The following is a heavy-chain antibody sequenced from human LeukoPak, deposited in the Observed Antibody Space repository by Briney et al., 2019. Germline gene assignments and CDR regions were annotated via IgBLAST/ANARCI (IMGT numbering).Heavy chain of an antibody. Sequence: PSETLSLTCTVSGGSISSYYWSWIRQPPGKGLEWIGCIYYSGSTNYNPSLKSRVTISVDTSKNQFSLKLSSVTAADTAVYYCARVRSSGWIDYWGQGTLVTVSS. V-gene: IGHV4-59*01. J-gene: IGHJ4*02. D-gene: IGHD6-19*01. CDR1: GGSISSYY. CDR2: IYYSGST. CDR3: ARVRSSGWIDY.